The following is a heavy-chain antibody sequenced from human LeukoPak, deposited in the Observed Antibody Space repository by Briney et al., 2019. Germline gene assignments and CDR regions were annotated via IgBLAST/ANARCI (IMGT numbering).Heavy chain of an antibody. J-gene: IGHJ4*02. CDR3: ARQTGSGLFILP. Sequence: SETLSLTCKVSGYSINSGYYWGWIRQPPGKGLEWIGSIYYSGNTYYNASRKSQVSISIDTSKNQFSLRLTSVTAADTAVYYCARQTGSGLFILPGGQGTLVTVSS. CDR1: GYSINSGYY. D-gene: IGHD3/OR15-3a*01. V-gene: IGHV4-38-2*02. CDR2: IYYSGNT.